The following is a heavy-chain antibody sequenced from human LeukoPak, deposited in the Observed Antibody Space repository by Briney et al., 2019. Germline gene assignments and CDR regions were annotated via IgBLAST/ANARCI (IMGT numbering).Heavy chain of an antibody. CDR3: AKGGVPAAKSYYYYYYYMDV. Sequence: GGSLRLSCVASGFTYSHYGMNWVRQAPGKGLEWVSGISGSGGGTYYADSVKGRFTISRDNSKNTLYLQMNSLRAEDTAVYYCAKGGVPAAKSYYYYYYYMDVWGKGTTVTISS. CDR1: GFTYSHYG. CDR2: ISGSGGGT. V-gene: IGHV3-23*01. D-gene: IGHD2-2*01. J-gene: IGHJ6*03.